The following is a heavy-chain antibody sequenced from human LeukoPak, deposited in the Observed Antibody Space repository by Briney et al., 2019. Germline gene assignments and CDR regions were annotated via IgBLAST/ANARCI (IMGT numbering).Heavy chain of an antibody. CDR1: GGTFSSYA. J-gene: IGHJ4*02. D-gene: IGHD4-17*01. CDR3: ARDSDYGDYFDY. V-gene: IGHV1-69*13. CDR2: IIPIFGTA. Sequence: ASVKVSCKASGGTFSSYAISWVRQAPGQGLEWMGGIIPIFGTANYAQEFQGRVTITADESTSTAYMELSSLRSEDTAVYYCARDSDYGDYFDYWGQGTLVTVSS.